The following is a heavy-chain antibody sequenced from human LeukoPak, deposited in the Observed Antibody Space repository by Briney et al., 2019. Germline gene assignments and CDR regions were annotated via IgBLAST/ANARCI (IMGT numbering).Heavy chain of an antibody. CDR2: IYYSGST. J-gene: IGHJ4*02. V-gene: IGHV4-39*01. Sequence: SETLSLTCTVSGGSISSSSYYWGWIRQPPGKGLEWIGSIYYSGSTYYNPSLKSRVTISVDTSKNQFSLKLSSVTAADTAVYYCASLLYSGSSLDYWGQGTLVTVSS. CDR3: ASLLYSGSSLDY. CDR1: GGSISSSSYY. D-gene: IGHD1-26*01.